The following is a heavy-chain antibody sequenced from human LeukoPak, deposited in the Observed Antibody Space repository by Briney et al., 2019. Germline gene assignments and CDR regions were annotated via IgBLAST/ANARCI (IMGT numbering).Heavy chain of an antibody. J-gene: IGHJ4*02. CDR2: ISSSNGGT. Sequence: PGGSLRLSCAASGFTFSGYSMNWFRQPPGKGLEWVSYISSSNGGTLYADSVKGRFTISRDNSKNTLYLQMNSLRAEDTAVYYCARGPSGYHNTGGQGTLVTVSS. V-gene: IGHV3-48*01. D-gene: IGHD5-12*01. CDR3: ARGPSGYHNT. CDR1: GFTFSGYS.